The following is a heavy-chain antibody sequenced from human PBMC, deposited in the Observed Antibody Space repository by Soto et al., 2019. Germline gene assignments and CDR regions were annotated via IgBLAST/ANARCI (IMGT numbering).Heavy chain of an antibody. D-gene: IGHD3-10*01. CDR1: GYTLTGYY. CDR2: INPNSGGT. J-gene: IGHJ6*02. Sequence: ASVKVSCKASGYTLTGYYMHWVRQAPGQGLEWMGWINPNSGGTNYAQKFQGWVTMTRDTSISTAYMELSRLRSDDTAVYYCARDREVRGVIYNYYYGMDVWAQGTTVTVSS. CDR3: ARDREVRGVIYNYYYGMDV. V-gene: IGHV1-2*04.